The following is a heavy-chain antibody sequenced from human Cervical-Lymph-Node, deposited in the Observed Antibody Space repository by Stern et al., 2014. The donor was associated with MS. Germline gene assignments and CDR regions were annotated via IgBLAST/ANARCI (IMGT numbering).Heavy chain of an antibody. Sequence: VQLVESGAEVKKPGSSVKVSCKASGDTFTDYAISWVRQAPGQGPEWMGGITPVLASADYAQKFQGRLTITADKSTSTAYMDLSSLTSEDTAVYYCAREVGSLAMDVWGQGTTVIVSS. CDR3: AREVGSLAMDV. CDR2: ITPVLASA. V-gene: IGHV1-69*06. J-gene: IGHJ6*01. D-gene: IGHD1-1*01. CDR1: GDTFTDYA.